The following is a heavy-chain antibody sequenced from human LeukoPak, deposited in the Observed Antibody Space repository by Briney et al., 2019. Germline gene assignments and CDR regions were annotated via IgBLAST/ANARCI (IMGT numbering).Heavy chain of an antibody. CDR3: ARGGIPTGPYYYFYYMDV. J-gene: IGHJ6*03. V-gene: IGHV3-48*04. CDR1: GFTFSSYS. D-gene: IGHD3-10*01. CDR2: ISSTSSAI. Sequence: GGSLRLSCAASGFTFSSYSINWVRQAPGKGLEWVSYISSTSSAIYYADSVKGRFTISRDNAKNSLYLQMNSLRAEDAAVYSCARGGIPTGPYYYFYYMDVWGKGTAVTVSS.